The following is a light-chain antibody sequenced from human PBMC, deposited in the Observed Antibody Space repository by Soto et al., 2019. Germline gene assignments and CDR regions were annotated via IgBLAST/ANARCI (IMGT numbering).Light chain of an antibody. Sequence: DIQMTQSPSSLSSSGGARVTITCRASRSISNYLNWYQQNSGKVPRLLIYAAASLQPGLPSRFNGTGTRTAFTLTITRLQPKDSTTYYCQQSYSVPRFGTGTRVDLK. CDR1: RSISNY. J-gene: IGKJ1*01. CDR3: QQSYSVPR. V-gene: IGKV1-39*01. CDR2: AAA.